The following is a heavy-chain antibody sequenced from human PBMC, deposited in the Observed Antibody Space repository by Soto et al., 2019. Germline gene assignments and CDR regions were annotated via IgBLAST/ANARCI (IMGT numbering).Heavy chain of an antibody. J-gene: IGHJ3*02. Sequence: GGSLRLSCAASGFTFSSYAMSWVRQAPGKGLEWVSAISGSGGSTYYADSVKGRFTISRDNSKNTLYLQMNSLRAEDTAVYYCAKVVTSSSWYFVSAFDIWGQGTMVTVSS. CDR1: GFTFSSYA. V-gene: IGHV3-23*01. CDR3: AKVVTSSSWYFVSAFDI. CDR2: ISGSGGST. D-gene: IGHD6-13*01.